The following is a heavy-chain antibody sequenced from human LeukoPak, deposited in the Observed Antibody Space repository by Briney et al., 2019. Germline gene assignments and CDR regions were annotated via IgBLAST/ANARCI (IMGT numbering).Heavy chain of an antibody. D-gene: IGHD6-13*01. CDR3: ASLYSSSWSYYGMDV. V-gene: IGHV3-23*01. Sequence: PGGSLRLSCAASGFTFSSYAMSWVRQAPGKGLEWVSAISGSGSSTYYADSVKGRFTIFRDNSKNTLYLQMNSLRAEDTAVYYCASLYSSSWSYYGMDVWGKGTTVTVSS. CDR2: ISGSGSST. CDR1: GFTFSSYA. J-gene: IGHJ6*04.